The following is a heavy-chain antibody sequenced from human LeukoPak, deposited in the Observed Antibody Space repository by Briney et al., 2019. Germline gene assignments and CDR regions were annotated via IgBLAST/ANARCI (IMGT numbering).Heavy chain of an antibody. V-gene: IGHV3-21*01. CDR2: ISSSSSYI. Sequence: PGGSLRLSCAASGFTFSSYSMNWVRQAPGKGLEWVSSISSSSSYIYYADSMKGRFTISRDNAKNSLYLQMNSLRAEDTAVYYCARGEEDTAMGKIDYWGQGTLVTVSS. D-gene: IGHD5-18*01. J-gene: IGHJ4*02. CDR1: GFTFSSYS. CDR3: ARGEEDTAMGKIDY.